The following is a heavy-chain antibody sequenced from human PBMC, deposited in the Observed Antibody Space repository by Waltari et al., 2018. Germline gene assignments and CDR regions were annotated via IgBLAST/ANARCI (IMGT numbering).Heavy chain of an antibody. CDR2: INHSGST. V-gene: IGHV4-34*01. CDR3: ARGGLMATITGWFDP. J-gene: IGHJ5*02. D-gene: IGHD5-12*01. CDR1: GGSFSGYY. Sequence: QVQLQQWGAGLLKPSETLSLTCAVYGGSFSGYYWSWIRQPPGKGLEWIGEINHSGSTNYNPSLKSRGTISVDTSKNQVSLKLSSVTAADTAVYYCARGGLMATITGWFDPWGQGTLVTVSS.